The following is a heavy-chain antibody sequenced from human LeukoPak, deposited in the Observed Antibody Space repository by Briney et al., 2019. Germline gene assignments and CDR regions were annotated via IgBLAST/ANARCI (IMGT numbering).Heavy chain of an antibody. V-gene: IGHV4-38-2*01. D-gene: IGHD2-15*01. CDR1: GYSISSGYY. CDR3: ARGGPASWFDP. Sequence: SETLSLTCAVSGYSISSGYYWGWIRPPPGKGLEWIGSIYHSESTYYNPSLKSRDTISVDTSKNQFSLKLSSVTAADTAVYYCARGGPASWFDPWGQGTLVAGSS. J-gene: IGHJ5*02. CDR2: IYHSEST.